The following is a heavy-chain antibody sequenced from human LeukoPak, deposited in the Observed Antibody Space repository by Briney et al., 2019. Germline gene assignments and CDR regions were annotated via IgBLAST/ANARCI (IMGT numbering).Heavy chain of an antibody. D-gene: IGHD3-22*01. J-gene: IGHJ3*02. CDR1: GFRFSSYG. Sequence: GGSLRLSCAASGFRFSSYGMSWVRQAPGKGLEWVSAISGSGGSTYYADSVKGRFSISRDNSKNTLYMQMNSLRAEDTAVYYCAKSASLDSSGYWEAFDIWGQGTMVTVSS. CDR2: ISGSGGST. V-gene: IGHV3-23*01. CDR3: AKSASLDSSGYWEAFDI.